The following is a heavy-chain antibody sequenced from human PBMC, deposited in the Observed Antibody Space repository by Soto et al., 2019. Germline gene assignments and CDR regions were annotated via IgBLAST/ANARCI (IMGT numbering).Heavy chain of an antibody. V-gene: IGHV1-2*02. CDR2: INPYSGGT. CDR3: AIILIQLWSDSFDS. Sequence: QVHLVQSGAEVKKPGAAVRVSCRASGYTFINYYIHWVRQAPGQVLEYMGWINPYSGGTNFPQKFQGRVTMTRDTSISTAYMELSRLTSDDTAVYYCAIILIQLWSDSFDSWGQGTLVTVSS. CDR1: GYTFINYY. D-gene: IGHD5-18*01. J-gene: IGHJ4*02.